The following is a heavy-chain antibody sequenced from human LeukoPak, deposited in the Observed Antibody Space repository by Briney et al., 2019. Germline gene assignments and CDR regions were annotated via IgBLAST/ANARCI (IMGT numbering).Heavy chain of an antibody. D-gene: IGHD2-2*01. V-gene: IGHV3-21*01. Sequence: PGGSLRLSCAASGFTFSSYSMNWVRQAPGKRLEWVSSISSSSSYIYYADSVKGRFTISRDNAKNSLYLQMNSLRAEDTAVYYCASDCSSTRTPNDAFDVWGQGTMVTVSS. CDR1: GFTFSSYS. CDR2: ISSSSSYI. J-gene: IGHJ3*01. CDR3: ASDCSSTRTPNDAFDV.